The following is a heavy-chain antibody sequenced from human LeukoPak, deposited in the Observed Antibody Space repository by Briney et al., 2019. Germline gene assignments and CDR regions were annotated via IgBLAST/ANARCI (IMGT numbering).Heavy chain of an antibody. CDR3: SGGVRRRGYYFDY. Sequence: SETLSLTCAVSGGSISSGGYSWSWIRQPPGKGLEWIGYIYHSGSTYYNPSLKSRVTISVDRSKNQFSLKLSSVTAADTAVYYCSGGVRRRGYYFDYWGQGTLVTVSS. V-gene: IGHV4-30-2*01. CDR1: GGSISSGGYS. J-gene: IGHJ4*02. D-gene: IGHD3-10*01. CDR2: IYHSGST.